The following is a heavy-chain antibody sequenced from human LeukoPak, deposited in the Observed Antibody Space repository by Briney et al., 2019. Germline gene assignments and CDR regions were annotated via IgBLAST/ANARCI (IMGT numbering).Heavy chain of an antibody. V-gene: IGHV3-30*02. CDR1: GFTFSSYG. D-gene: IGHD5/OR15-5a*01. J-gene: IGHJ4*02. Sequence: GGSLRLSCPASGFTFSSYGMHWVRQAPGKGLEWVAFIRYDGSNKYYADSVKGRFTISRDNSKNTLYLQMNSLRAEDTAVYYCAKTVFYDYDFDYWGQGTLVTVSS. CDR2: IRYDGSNK. CDR3: AKTVFYDYDFDY.